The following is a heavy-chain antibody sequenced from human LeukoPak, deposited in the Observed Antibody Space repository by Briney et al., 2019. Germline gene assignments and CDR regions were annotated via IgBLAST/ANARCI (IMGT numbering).Heavy chain of an antibody. CDR3: ARDLGGHCSSTSCYGEYYFDY. J-gene: IGHJ4*02. V-gene: IGHV4-4*07. D-gene: IGHD2-2*01. CDR2: ISTSGST. Sequence: SETLSLTCTVSGGPISSYYWSWIRQPAGKGLEWIGRISTSGSTNYNPSLKSRVTMSVDTSKNQFSLKLSSVTAADTAVYYCARDLGGHCSSTSCYGEYYFDYWGQGTLVTVSS. CDR1: GGPISSYY.